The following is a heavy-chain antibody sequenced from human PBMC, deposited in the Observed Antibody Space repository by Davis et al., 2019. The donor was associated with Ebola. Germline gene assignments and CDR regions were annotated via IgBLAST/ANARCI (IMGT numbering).Heavy chain of an antibody. J-gene: IGHJ6*02. D-gene: IGHD1-26*01. V-gene: IGHV3-74*01. Sequence: HTGGSLRLSCAASGFTFSSYWMHWVRQAPGKGLVWVSRINSDGSSTSYADSVKGRFTISRDNAKNTLYLQMNSLRAEDTAVYYCAKGIVGATYYYYGMDVWGQGTTVTVSS. CDR3: AKGIVGATYYYYGMDV. CDR1: GFTFSSYW. CDR2: INSDGSST.